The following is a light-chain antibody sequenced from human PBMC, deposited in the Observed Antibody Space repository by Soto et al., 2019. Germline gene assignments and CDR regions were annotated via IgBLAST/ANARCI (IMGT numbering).Light chain of an antibody. Sequence: QSALTQPASVSGSPGQSITISCTGTSGDVGNYNLVSWYQQHPGKAPKLMIYEVNKWPSGVSNRFSGSKCGNTASLTISGLQAEDEADYYCCSYVGSSTSYVFGTGTKVTVL. CDR2: EVN. CDR3: CSYVGSSTSYV. V-gene: IGLV2-23*02. J-gene: IGLJ1*01. CDR1: SGDVGNYNL.